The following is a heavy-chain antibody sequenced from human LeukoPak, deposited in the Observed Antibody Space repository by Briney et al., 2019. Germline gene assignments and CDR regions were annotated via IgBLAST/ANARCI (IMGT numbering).Heavy chain of an antibody. V-gene: IGHV1-2*02. CDR3: ARDANGYNWFDP. CDR1: GYTFTGYY. D-gene: IGHD1-1*01. J-gene: IGHJ5*02. CDR2: INPNSGGT. Sequence: ASVKVSCKASGYTFTGYYMHWVRQAPGQGLEWMGWINPNSGGTNYAQKFQGRVTMTRDTSTSTVYMELSSLRSEDTAVYYCARDANGYNWFDPWGQGTLVTVSS.